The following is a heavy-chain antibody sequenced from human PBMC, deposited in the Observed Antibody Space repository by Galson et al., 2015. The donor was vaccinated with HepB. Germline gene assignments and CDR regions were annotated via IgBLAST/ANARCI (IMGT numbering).Heavy chain of an antibody. CDR3: ASAYYDFWSGYPPEDYYYYYMDV. J-gene: IGHJ6*03. CDR2: ISSRGSYI. V-gene: IGHV3-21*01. D-gene: IGHD3-3*01. CDR1: GFTFSSYS. Sequence: SLRLSCAASGFTFSSYSMNWVRQAPGKGLEWVSSISSRGSYIYYADSVKGRFTISRDNAKNSLYLHMNSLRAEDTAIYYCASAYYDFWSGYPPEDYYYYYMDVWGKGTTVTASS.